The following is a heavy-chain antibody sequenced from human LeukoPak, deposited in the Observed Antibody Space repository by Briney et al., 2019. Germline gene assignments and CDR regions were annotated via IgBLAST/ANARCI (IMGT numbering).Heavy chain of an antibody. D-gene: IGHD5-18*01. J-gene: IGHJ6*02. CDR2: IYYSSST. CDR3: ARVDTAMVTGDYYYYYGMDV. CDR1: GGSISSSSYY. Sequence: KTSETLSLTCTVSGGSISSSSYYWGWIRQPPGKGLEWIGSIYYSSSTYYNPSLKSRVTISVDTSKNQFSLKLSSVTAADTAVYYCARVDTAMVTGDYYYYYGMDVWGQGTTVTVSS. V-gene: IGHV4-39*01.